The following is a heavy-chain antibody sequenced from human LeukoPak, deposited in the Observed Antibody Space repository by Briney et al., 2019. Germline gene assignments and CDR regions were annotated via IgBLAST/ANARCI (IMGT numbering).Heavy chain of an antibody. CDR3: AKKAQYNGNYPLDY. Sequence: QTGGSLRLSCAASGFSFSSYGMHWVRQAPGKGLEWVAVIWYDGSKKYYADSVKGRFIISRDNSRNTLYLQMNSLRAEDTALYFCAKKAQYNGNYPLDYWGKGPLVTVSS. D-gene: IGHD1-26*01. CDR2: IWYDGSKK. CDR1: GFSFSSYG. V-gene: IGHV3-33*06. J-gene: IGHJ4*02.